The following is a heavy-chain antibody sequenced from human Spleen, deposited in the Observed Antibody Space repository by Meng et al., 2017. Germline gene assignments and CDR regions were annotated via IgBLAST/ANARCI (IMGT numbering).Heavy chain of an antibody. CDR2: ISSSSTI. CDR1: GFTFSSYA. V-gene: IGHV3-69-1*02. D-gene: IGHD3-16*01. Sequence: GESLKISCAASGFTFSSYAMSWVRQAPGKGLEWVSSISSSSTIYYADSVKGRFTISRDNAKNSLYLQMNSLRAEDTAVYYCARVGTVVGERLDYWGQGTRVTGYS. J-gene: IGHJ4*02. CDR3: ARVGTVVGERLDY.